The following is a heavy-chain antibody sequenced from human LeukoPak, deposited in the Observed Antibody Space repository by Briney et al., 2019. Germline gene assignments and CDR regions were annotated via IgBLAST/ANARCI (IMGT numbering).Heavy chain of an antibody. Sequence: PGGSLRLSCAASGFTFSSYGMHWVRQAPGKGLEWVAVISYDGSNKYYTDSVKARFTISRDNSKNTLYLQMNSLRAEDTAVYYCAKDSHTLYGYGPPDYWGQGTLVTVSS. D-gene: IGHD5-18*01. CDR2: ISYDGSNK. CDR1: GFTFSSYG. J-gene: IGHJ4*02. CDR3: AKDSHTLYGYGPPDY. V-gene: IGHV3-30*18.